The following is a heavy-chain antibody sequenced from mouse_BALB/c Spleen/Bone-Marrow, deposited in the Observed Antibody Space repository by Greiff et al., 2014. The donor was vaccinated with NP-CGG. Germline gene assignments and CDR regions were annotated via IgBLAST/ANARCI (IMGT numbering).Heavy chain of an antibody. CDR2: VYPGNSDP. Sequence: LQQSGTVLARPGASVKMSCKASGYSFTSYWMHWVKQRPGQGLEWIGAVYPGNSDPTYNQKFKGKAKLTAVTSASTAYMELSSQTNEDSAVYYCTFLVKKDFAYWGQGTLVTVSA. J-gene: IGHJ3*01. V-gene: IGHV1-5*01. CDR1: GYSFTSYW. D-gene: IGHD2-10*02. CDR3: TFLVKKDFAY.